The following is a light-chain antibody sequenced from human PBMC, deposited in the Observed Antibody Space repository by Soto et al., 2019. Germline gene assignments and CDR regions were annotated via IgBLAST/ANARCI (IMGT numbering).Light chain of an antibody. J-gene: IGLJ3*02. Sequence: QSVLTQPRSVSGSPGQSVTISCTGTSSDVGGYNYVSWYQHHPGKAPKSMIYDVTKRPSGVPDRFSGSKSGNTASLTISGLQAEDEADYYCCSYAGSYSWVFGGGTKLTVL. CDR1: SSDVGGYNY. CDR2: DVT. CDR3: CSYAGSYSWV. V-gene: IGLV2-11*01.